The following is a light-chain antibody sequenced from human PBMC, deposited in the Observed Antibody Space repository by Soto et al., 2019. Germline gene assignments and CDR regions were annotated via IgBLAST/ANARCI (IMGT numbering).Light chain of an antibody. Sequence: QSALTQPASVSGSPGQSITISCTGTSSDVGAYNYVSWYQQHPGKAPKVMIYDVSNRPSGVSNRFSGSKSGNTASLTISGLQAEDEADYDFSSRTSTTNMIFGGGTQLTVL. V-gene: IGLV2-14*01. CDR3: SSRTSTTNMI. J-gene: IGLJ2*01. CDR1: SSDVGAYNY. CDR2: DVS.